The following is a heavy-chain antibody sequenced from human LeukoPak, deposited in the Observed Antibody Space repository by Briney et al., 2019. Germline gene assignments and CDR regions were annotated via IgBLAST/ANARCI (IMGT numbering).Heavy chain of an antibody. D-gene: IGHD3-10*01. CDR2: INHSGST. V-gene: IGHV4-34*01. Sequence: PSETLSLTCAVYGGSFSGYYWSWIRQPPGKGPEWIGEINHSGSTNYNPSLKSRVTISVDTSKNQFSLKLSSVTAADTAVYYCARAPSYYYGSGSYFYYYGMDVWGQGTTVTVSS. CDR1: GGSFSGYY. CDR3: ARAPSYYYGSGSYFYYYGMDV. J-gene: IGHJ6*02.